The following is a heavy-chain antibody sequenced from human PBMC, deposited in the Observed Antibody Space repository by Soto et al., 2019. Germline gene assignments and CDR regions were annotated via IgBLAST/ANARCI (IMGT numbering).Heavy chain of an antibody. Sequence: SETLSLTCTVSGGSISSYYWSWIRQPPGKGLEWIGYIYYSGSTNYNPSLKSRVTISVDTSKNQFSLKLSSVTAADTAVYYCARVRTIFGVVDYSYYMDVWGKGTTVTVSS. CDR1: GGSISSYY. D-gene: IGHD3-3*01. CDR2: IYYSGST. V-gene: IGHV4-59*01. CDR3: ARVRTIFGVVDYSYYMDV. J-gene: IGHJ6*03.